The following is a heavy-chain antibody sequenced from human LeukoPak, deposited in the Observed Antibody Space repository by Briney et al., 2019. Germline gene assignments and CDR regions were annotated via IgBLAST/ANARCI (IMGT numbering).Heavy chain of an antibody. V-gene: IGHV1-69*05. Sequence: SVKVSCKASGGTFSSYAVSWARQAPGQGLEWMGGIIPIFGTANYAQKFQGRVTITTDESTSTAYMELSSLRSEDTAVYYCARDRSIAASGYFDLWGRGTLVTVSS. CDR3: ARDRSIAASGYFDL. D-gene: IGHD6-6*01. CDR1: GGTFSSYA. J-gene: IGHJ2*01. CDR2: IIPIFGTA.